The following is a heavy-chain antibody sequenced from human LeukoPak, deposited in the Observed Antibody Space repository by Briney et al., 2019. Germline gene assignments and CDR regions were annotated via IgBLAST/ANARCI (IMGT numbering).Heavy chain of an antibody. V-gene: IGHV4-4*07. Sequence: PSETLSLTCTVSGGSISSYYWSWIRQPAGKGLEWIGRIYYSGSTNYNPSLKSRVTISVDTSKNQFSLKLSSVTAADTAVYYCAGELRFLESYYYYGMDVWGQGTTVTVSS. CDR1: GGSISSYY. CDR3: AGELRFLESYYYYGMDV. CDR2: IYYSGST. D-gene: IGHD3-3*01. J-gene: IGHJ6*02.